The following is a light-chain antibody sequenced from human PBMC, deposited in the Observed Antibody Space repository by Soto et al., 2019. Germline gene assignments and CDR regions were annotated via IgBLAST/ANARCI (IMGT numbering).Light chain of an antibody. CDR1: QSISSW. CDR2: DAS. V-gene: IGKV1-5*01. Sequence: DIQMTQSPSTLSASVGDRVTITCRASQSISSWLAWYQQKPGKAPKLLIYDASSLESGVPSRFSGSGSGTEFTLTISSLQPEDVATYYCQQVDSYPRTFGQGTKVDIK. CDR3: QQVDSYPRT. J-gene: IGKJ1*01.